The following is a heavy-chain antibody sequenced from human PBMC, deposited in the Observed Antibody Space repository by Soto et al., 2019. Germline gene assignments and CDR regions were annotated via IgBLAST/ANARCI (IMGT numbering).Heavy chain of an antibody. CDR3: ARDFVVVLSAYYYFDY. Sequence: ASVKVSCKASGYTFTRYYMHWVRQAPGQGLEWMGTINPSGGSTTYAQKFQGRVTLTRDTSTSTVYMELSSLRSEDTAVYYCARDFVVVLSAYYYFDYWGQGTLVTVSS. CDR1: GYTFTRYY. D-gene: IGHD2-2*01. J-gene: IGHJ4*02. V-gene: IGHV1-46*03. CDR2: INPSGGST.